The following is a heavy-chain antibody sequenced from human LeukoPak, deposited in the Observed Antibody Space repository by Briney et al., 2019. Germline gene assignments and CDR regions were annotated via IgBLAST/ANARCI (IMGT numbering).Heavy chain of an antibody. CDR1: GYTFTSYD. Sequence: ASVKVSCKASGYTFTSYDINWVRQATGQGLEWMGWMNPNSGNTGYAQKFQGRVTITRNTSISTAYMELSSLRSEDTAVYYCARFYDFWSGEDYWGQGTLVTVSS. J-gene: IGHJ4*02. D-gene: IGHD3-3*01. CDR2: MNPNSGNT. V-gene: IGHV1-8*03. CDR3: ARFYDFWSGEDY.